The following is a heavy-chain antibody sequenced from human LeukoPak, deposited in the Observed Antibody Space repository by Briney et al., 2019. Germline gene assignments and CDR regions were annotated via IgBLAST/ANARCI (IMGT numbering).Heavy chain of an antibody. CDR3: AREGLYCSGGSCYSVPNWFDR. J-gene: IGHJ5*02. V-gene: IGHV3-23*01. CDR2: ISGSGGST. Sequence: GGSLRLSCAASGFTFSSYAMRGVRQAPGKGVEWVSDISGSGGSTYYADSEKGRFTISRDKTKNTLYVQMNSLRAEDTAVYYCAREGLYCSGGSCYSVPNWFDRWGQGTLVTVSS. D-gene: IGHD2-15*01. CDR1: GFTFSSYA.